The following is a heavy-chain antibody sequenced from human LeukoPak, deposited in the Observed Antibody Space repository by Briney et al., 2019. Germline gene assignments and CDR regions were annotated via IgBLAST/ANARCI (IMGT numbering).Heavy chain of an antibody. CDR1: GGSISSSNW. CDR3: ASNGYSYGYALDY. Sequence: SETPSLTCAVSGGSISSSNWWSWVRQPPGKGLEWIGEIYHSGSTNYNLSLKSRVTISVDKSKNQFSLKLSSVTAADTAVYYCASNGYSYGYALDYWGQGTLVTVSS. D-gene: IGHD5-18*01. J-gene: IGHJ4*02. CDR2: IYHSGST. V-gene: IGHV4-4*02.